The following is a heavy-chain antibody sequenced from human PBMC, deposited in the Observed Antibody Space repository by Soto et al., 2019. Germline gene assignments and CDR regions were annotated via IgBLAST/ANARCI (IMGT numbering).Heavy chain of an antibody. D-gene: IGHD4-17*01. J-gene: IGHJ4*02. Sequence: PGQGLEWMGGIIPIFGTANYAQKFQGRVTITADESTSTAYMELSSLRSEDTAVYYCATNPTDPRPQFDYWGQGTLVTSP. CDR3: ATNPTDPRPQFDY. CDR2: IIPIFGTA. V-gene: IGHV1-69*01.